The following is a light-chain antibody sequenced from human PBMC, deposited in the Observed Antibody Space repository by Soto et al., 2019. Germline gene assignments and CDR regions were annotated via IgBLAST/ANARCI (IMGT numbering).Light chain of an antibody. CDR2: GAS. V-gene: IGKV3-15*01. CDR3: QQYNNWPET. Sequence: EIVMTQSPVTLSVSPGERATLSCRASQSVSRNLAWYQQKPGQPPRLLIYGASTRATDIPARFSGSGSGTEFTLNISSLQSEDFAVYHCQQYNNWPETFGQGTKLEI. J-gene: IGKJ2*01. CDR1: QSVSRN.